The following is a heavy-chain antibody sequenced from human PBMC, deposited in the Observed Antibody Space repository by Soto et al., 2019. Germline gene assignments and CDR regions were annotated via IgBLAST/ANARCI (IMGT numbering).Heavy chain of an antibody. D-gene: IGHD2-8*01. CDR3: ARGMGRYFDL. J-gene: IGHJ2*01. CDR2: LSASGRT. Sequence: QVHLQESGPGLVKPSETLSLTCAISGDSIGNFYWSWIRQPAGKGLESLGRLSASGRTNYSPSRQRRVTMSLDRSKNRFSLRLTSVSAADTAVYFCARGMGRYFDLWGRGTLVTVSS. V-gene: IGHV4-4*07. CDR1: GDSIGNFY.